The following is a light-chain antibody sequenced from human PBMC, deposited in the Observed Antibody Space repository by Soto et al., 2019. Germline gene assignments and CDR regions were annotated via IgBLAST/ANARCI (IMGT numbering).Light chain of an antibody. V-gene: IGLV2-8*01. Sequence: QSALTQPASVSGSPEQSITISCTGTSSDVGAYNLVSWYQQHPGKAPRLIIYEVSERPPGVPDRFSGSKSGNTASLTVSGLQAADEADYYCSSYAGTKTLVFGGGTKLTVL. CDR1: SSDVGAYNL. CDR2: EVS. CDR3: SSYAGTKTLV. J-gene: IGLJ2*01.